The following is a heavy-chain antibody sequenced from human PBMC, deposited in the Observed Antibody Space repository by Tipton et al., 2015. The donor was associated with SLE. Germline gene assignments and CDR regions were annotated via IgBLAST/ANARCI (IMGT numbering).Heavy chain of an antibody. D-gene: IGHD3-10*01. V-gene: IGHV4-59*11. CDR3: ARVMVQGAIGGMDV. J-gene: IGHJ6*02. CDR1: GGSISSHY. Sequence: TLSLTCTVSGGSISSHYWSWIRQPPGKGPEWIGNIYYSGSTYNNPSLKSRVTISADTSKNQFSLKLTSVTAADTAVYYCARVMVQGAIGGMDVWGQGTTVIVSS. CDR2: IYYSGST.